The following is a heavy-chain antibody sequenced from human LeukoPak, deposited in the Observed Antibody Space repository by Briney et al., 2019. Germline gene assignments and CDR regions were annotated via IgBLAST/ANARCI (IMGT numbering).Heavy chain of an antibody. J-gene: IGHJ4*02. CDR3: ARDPGATTYSYGCFDY. D-gene: IGHD5-18*01. CDR1: GGSISSGDYY. Sequence: SETLSLTCTVSGGSISSGDYYWSWIRQPPGKGLEWIGYIYYRGSTYYNQSLKSRVTISVDTSKNQFSLKLSSVTAADTAVYYCARDPGATTYSYGCFDYWGQGTLVTVSS. CDR2: IYYRGST. V-gene: IGHV4-30-4*01.